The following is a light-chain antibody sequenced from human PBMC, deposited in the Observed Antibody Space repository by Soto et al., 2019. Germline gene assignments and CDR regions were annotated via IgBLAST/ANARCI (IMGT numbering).Light chain of an antibody. Sequence: EIVMTQSPATLSVTPGERATLSCRASQSISDPLAWYQQKHGQAPRLLIHGASTRAPGFPARFSGSGSGTDFTLTLSSLQSEDFAVYYCQQYDNWPWTFGQGTKVDI. V-gene: IGKV3-15*01. CDR2: GAS. CDR3: QQYDNWPWT. CDR1: QSISDP. J-gene: IGKJ1*01.